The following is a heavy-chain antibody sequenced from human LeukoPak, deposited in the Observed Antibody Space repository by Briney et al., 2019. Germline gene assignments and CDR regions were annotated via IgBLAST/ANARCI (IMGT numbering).Heavy chain of an antibody. CDR2: ISSSSSYI. CDR3: ARDLHYYDSSGYYQY. D-gene: IGHD3-22*01. V-gene: IGHV3-21*01. J-gene: IGHJ4*02. CDR1: GFTFSSYS. Sequence: GGSLRLSCAASGFTFSSYSMTWVRQAPGKGLEWVSSISSSSSYIYYADSVKGRFTISRDNAKNSLYLQMNSLRAEDTAVYYCARDLHYYDSSGYYQYWGQGTLVTVSS.